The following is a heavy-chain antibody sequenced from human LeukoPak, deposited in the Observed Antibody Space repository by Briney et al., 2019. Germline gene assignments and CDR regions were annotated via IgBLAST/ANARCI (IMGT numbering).Heavy chain of an antibody. CDR3: ASYNQRLSNWFFDL. CDR2: IYEGGSS. V-gene: IGHV3-53*01. D-gene: IGHD6-25*01. CDR1: GFIVNNKY. Sequence: PGGSLRLSCAVSGFIVNNKYMTWVRQAPGKGLEWVSVIYEGGSSDYADSVKGRFSVSRDDFKNTVYLQMNSLRAENTALYYCASYNQRLSNWFFDLWGRGTLVTVSS. J-gene: IGHJ2*01.